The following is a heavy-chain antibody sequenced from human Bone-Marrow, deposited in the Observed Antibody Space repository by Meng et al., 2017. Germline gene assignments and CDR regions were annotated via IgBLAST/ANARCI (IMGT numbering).Heavy chain of an antibody. Sequence: GESLKISCAASGFTFSSYGMHWVRQAPGKGLEWVAVIWYDGSNKYYADSVKGRFTISRDNSKNTLYLQMNSLRAEDTAVYYCARDTLTIAGETPFDYWGQGTLVTVSS. V-gene: IGHV3-33*01. CDR1: GFTFSSYG. CDR3: ARDTLTIAGETPFDY. J-gene: IGHJ4*02. CDR2: IWYDGSNK. D-gene: IGHD6-13*01.